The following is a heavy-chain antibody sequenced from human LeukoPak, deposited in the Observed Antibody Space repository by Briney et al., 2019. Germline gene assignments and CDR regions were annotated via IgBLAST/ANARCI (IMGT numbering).Heavy chain of an antibody. CDR2: MNPNSGNT. D-gene: IGHD3-22*01. V-gene: IGHV1-8*03. CDR1: GYTFTSYD. Sequence: ASVKVSCKASGYTFTSYDINWVRQATGQGLEWMGWMNPNSGNTGYAQKFQGRVTITRNTSISTAYMELSSLRSEDTAVYYCARINGADYYDSSGYLFDYWGQGTLVTVSS. J-gene: IGHJ4*02. CDR3: ARINGADYYDSSGYLFDY.